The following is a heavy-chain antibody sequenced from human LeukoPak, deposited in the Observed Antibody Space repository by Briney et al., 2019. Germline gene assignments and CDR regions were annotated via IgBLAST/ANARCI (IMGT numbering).Heavy chain of an antibody. Sequence: GGSLRLSCAAPGFTLNSYPMSRVPQAPGKGLERVSGVSSTGVTTYYADSQNGRLTNTRDNSRNTLYLQMNSLRAEDTAVYYCAKAGGGMTTMRTLGAFDVWGQGTMVTVSS. CDR1: GFTLNSYP. J-gene: IGHJ3*01. CDR2: VSSTGVTT. CDR3: AKAGGGMTTMRTLGAFDV. V-gene: IGHV3-23*01. D-gene: IGHD5-24*01.